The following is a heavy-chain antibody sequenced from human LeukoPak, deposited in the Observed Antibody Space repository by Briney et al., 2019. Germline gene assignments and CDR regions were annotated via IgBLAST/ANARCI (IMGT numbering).Heavy chain of an antibody. Sequence: SETLSLTCAVYGGSFNGYYWSWIRQLPGKGLEWIGETNHNGSTNYNPSLKSRVTISVDMSKSQFSLKVSAVTAADTAVYYCASHHLYRTGWSTPLDYWGQGTPVTVSS. D-gene: IGHD6-19*01. V-gene: IGHV4-34*01. CDR3: ASHHLYRTGWSTPLDY. J-gene: IGHJ4*02. CDR1: GGSFNGYY. CDR2: TNHNGST.